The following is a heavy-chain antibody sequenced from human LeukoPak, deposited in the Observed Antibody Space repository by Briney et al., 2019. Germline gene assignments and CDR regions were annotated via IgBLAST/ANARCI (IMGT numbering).Heavy chain of an antibody. V-gene: IGHV3-23*01. CDR3: AARPTSAAVAPSDY. CDR2: ISGSGGST. CDR1: GFTSDCCA. D-gene: IGHD6-19*01. J-gene: IGHJ4*02. Sequence: GGSLRLSCAASGFTSDCCAMSWVRQAPGKGPEWVSAISGSGGSTYYADSVKGRFAISRDNSKNTLYLQMNSLRAEDTATYYCAARPTSAAVAPSDYWGQGTLVTVSS.